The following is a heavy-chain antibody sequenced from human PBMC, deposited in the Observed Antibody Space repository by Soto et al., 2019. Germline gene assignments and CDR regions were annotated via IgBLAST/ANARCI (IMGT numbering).Heavy chain of an antibody. CDR2: INHSGST. CDR1: GGSFSGYY. D-gene: IGHD1-26*01. Sequence: SETLSLTCAVYGGSFSGYYWSWIRQPPGKGLEWFGEINHSGSTNYNPSLKSRVTISVDTSKSQFSLKLSSVTAADTAVYYCARDSRYSGSYYVPVYYYGMDVWGQGTTVTVSS. J-gene: IGHJ6*02. V-gene: IGHV4-34*01. CDR3: ARDSRYSGSYYVPVYYYGMDV.